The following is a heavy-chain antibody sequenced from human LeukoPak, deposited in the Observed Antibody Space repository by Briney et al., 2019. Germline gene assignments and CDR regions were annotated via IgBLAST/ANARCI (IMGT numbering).Heavy chain of an antibody. CDR3: ARDHPISFWSGYADYYGMDV. CDR1: GGSISTTNYY. D-gene: IGHD3-3*01. Sequence: PSETLSLTCTVSGGSISTTNYYWGWIRQPPGRDLEWIGSIYSSGNTYYNPSLESRVTISVDTSKNQFSLKLSSVTAADTAVYYSARDHPISFWSGYADYYGMDVWGQGTTVTVSS. V-gene: IGHV4-39*07. CDR2: IYSSGNT. J-gene: IGHJ6*02.